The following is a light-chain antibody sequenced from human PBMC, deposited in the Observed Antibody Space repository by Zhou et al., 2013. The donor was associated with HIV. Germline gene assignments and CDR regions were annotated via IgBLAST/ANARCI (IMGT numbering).Light chain of an antibody. CDR2: GAS. J-gene: IGKJ4*01. CDR1: QSIGSS. V-gene: IGKV3-15*01. CDR3: QQYKNWPLT. Sequence: TVMTQSPATLSVSPGERVTLSCRASQSIGSSLAWYQQKPGQAPRLLIYGASTRATDIPARFSGSGSETEFTLTISSLQSEDSAVYYCQQYKNWPLTFGGGTKVEIK.